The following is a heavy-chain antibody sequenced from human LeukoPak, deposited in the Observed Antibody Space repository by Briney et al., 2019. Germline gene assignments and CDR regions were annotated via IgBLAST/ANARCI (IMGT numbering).Heavy chain of an antibody. V-gene: IGHV3-48*03. D-gene: IGHD1/OR15-1a*01. CDR2: ISSTGYTI. CDR3: ARGWNNSGYYCDY. Sequence: PGGSLRLYCAASGLSFNNSEMYWVGQAPGKGVEWVSYISSTGYTIYYADSVKGRFTISRDNAKNSLFLQMSSLRVEDTAVYCCARGWNNSGYYCDYWGQGTLVTVSS. CDR1: GLSFNNSE. J-gene: IGHJ4*02.